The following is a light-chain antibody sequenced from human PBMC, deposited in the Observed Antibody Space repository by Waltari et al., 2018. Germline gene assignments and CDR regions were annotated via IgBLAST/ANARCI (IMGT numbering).Light chain of an antibody. J-gene: IGKJ4*01. CDR1: LSISSN. V-gene: IGKV3-15*01. Sequence: EIVMTQSPATLSVSPGESATLSCRASLSISSNLAWYQQRPGQAPRLLIYEASTGATGIPARFSGSVSGTEFTLTISSLQSEDFAVYYCQHYDSWPVTFGGGTKVDIK. CDR2: EAS. CDR3: QHYDSWPVT.